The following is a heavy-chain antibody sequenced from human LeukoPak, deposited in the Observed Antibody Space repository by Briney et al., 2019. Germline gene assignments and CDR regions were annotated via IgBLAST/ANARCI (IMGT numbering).Heavy chain of an antibody. Sequence: ASVKVSCKASGYTFTGYYMHWVRQAPGQGLEWMGWINPNSGGTNYAQKFQGRVTMTRDTSISTAYMELSRLRSDDTAVYYCARVFGIVPAAVDYWGQGTLVTVSS. CDR3: ARVFGIVPAAVDY. D-gene: IGHD2-2*01. V-gene: IGHV1-2*02. CDR1: GYTFTGYY. CDR2: INPNSGGT. J-gene: IGHJ4*02.